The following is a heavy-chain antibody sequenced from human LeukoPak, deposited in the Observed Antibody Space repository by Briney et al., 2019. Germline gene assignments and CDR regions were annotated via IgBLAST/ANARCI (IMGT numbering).Heavy chain of an antibody. Sequence: GGSLRLSCAASGFTVNSNYMSWVRQAPGKGLEWVSVVYTGGSTYYADSVKGRFTISRDNSKNTLYLQMNSLRVEDTAMYYCARDDPFDIWGQGTMVTVSS. V-gene: IGHV3-66*01. CDR3: ARDDPFDI. CDR1: GFTVNSNY. CDR2: VYTGGST. J-gene: IGHJ3*02.